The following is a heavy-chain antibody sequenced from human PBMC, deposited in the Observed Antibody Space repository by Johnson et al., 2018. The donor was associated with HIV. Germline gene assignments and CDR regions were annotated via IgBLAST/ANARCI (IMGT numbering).Heavy chain of an antibody. D-gene: IGHD3-22*01. J-gene: IGHJ3*02. V-gene: IGHV3-66*03. CDR3: ARDSPTTSYYYDPRGAFDI. CDR1: GFAVSSNY. Sequence: VQLVESGGGLIQPGGSLRLSCAASGFAVSSNYMSWVRQAPGKGLEWVSVIYSGSNTYYADSVKGRFTISRDNSKNALYLQMNSLRAEDTAVYYCARDSPTTSYYYDPRGAFDIWGQGTMVTVSS. CDR2: IYSGSNT.